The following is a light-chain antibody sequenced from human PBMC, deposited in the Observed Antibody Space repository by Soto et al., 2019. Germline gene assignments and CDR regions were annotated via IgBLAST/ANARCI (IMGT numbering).Light chain of an antibody. CDR1: QSVSRN. Sequence: EIVLTQSPATLFLSPGERATLSCSASQSVSRNLAWYQQKPGQAPRLIIYDAYNRATGIPATFSGSGSVTDFTLTISRLEPEDFAVYYCQQYDSSPSWTCGQGTKVDIK. CDR3: QQYDSSPSWT. V-gene: IGKV3-11*01. CDR2: DAY. J-gene: IGKJ1*01.